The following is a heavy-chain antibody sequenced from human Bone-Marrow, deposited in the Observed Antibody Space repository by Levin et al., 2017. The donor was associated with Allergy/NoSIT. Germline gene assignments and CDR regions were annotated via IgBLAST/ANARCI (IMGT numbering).Heavy chain of an antibody. Sequence: PSETLSLTCTVSGGSISSSSYYWGWIRQPPGKGLEWIGSIYYSGSTYYNPSLKSRVTISVDTSKNQFSLKLSSVTAADTAVYYCARRNTGDSSGWWSFDYWGQGILVTVSS. CDR1: GGSISSSSYY. CDR2: IYYSGST. J-gene: IGHJ4*02. V-gene: IGHV4-39*01. CDR3: ARRNTGDSSGWWSFDY. D-gene: IGHD6-19*01.